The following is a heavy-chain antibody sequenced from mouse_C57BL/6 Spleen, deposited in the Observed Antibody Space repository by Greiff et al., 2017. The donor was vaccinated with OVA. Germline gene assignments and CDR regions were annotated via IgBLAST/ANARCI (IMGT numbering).Heavy chain of an antibody. CDR1: GYTFTSYW. V-gene: IGHV1-53*01. CDR2: INPSNGGT. Sequence: VQLQQPGTELVKPGASVKLSCKASGYTFTSYWMHWVKQRPGQGLEWIGNINPSNGGTNYNEKFKSKATLTVDKSSSTAYMQLSSLPSEDSAVYYCALPLTGTCGGWYFDVWGTGTTVTVSS. J-gene: IGHJ1*03. CDR3: ALPLTGTCGGWYFDV. D-gene: IGHD4-1*01.